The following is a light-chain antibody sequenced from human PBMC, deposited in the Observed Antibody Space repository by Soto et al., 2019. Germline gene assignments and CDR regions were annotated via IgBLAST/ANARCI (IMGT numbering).Light chain of an antibody. CDR1: QSVSSY. J-gene: IGKJ1*01. CDR2: DAS. V-gene: IGKV3-11*01. Sequence: EIVLTQSPATLSLSPGERATLSCRASQSVSSYLAWFQQIPGQAPRLLIYDASKRATGIPARFSGSGSGTGFTLTIRSLEPGDFSVFYLQQRNNWPRTFGQGTKVEIK. CDR3: QQRNNWPRT.